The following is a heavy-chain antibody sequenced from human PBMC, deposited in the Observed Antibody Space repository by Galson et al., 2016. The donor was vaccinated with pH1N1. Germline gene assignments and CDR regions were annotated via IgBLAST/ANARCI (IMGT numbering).Heavy chain of an antibody. J-gene: IGHJ4*02. Sequence: SLRLSCAASGFTFSDYWMSWVRQAPGKGLEWVANINQDDSKKNYVASVGGRFTISRDNAKNSLFLQMNSLRVEDTAVYYCASKLYGDPNYWGQGALVTVSS. CDR3: ASKLYGDPNY. CDR2: INQDDSKK. V-gene: IGHV3-7*05. CDR1: GFTFSDYW. D-gene: IGHD4-17*01.